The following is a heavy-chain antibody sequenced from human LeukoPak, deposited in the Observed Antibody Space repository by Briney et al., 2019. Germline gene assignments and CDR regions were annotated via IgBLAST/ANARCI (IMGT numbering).Heavy chain of an antibody. CDR1: GFTFSSYA. CDR3: ARDSGGSYDFWSGYYMRERPNDY. J-gene: IGHJ4*02. D-gene: IGHD3-3*01. V-gene: IGHV3-30-3*01. CDR2: ISYDGSNK. Sequence: GGSLRLSCAASGFTFSSYAMHWVRQAPGKGLEWVAVISYDGSNKYYADSVKGRFTISRDNSKNTLYLQMNSLRAEDTAVYYCARDSGGSYDFWSGYYMRERPNDYWGQGTLVTVSS.